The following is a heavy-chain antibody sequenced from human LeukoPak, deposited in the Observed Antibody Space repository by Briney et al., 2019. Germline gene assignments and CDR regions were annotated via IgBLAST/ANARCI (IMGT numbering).Heavy chain of an antibody. CDR3: ARVQGGAWDYYYYYGMDV. V-gene: IGHV1-46*01. CDR1: GYTFTSYD. CDR2: INPSGGST. D-gene: IGHD3-16*01. J-gene: IGHJ6*02. Sequence: ASVKVSCKASGYTFTSYDINWVRQAPGQGLEWMGIINPSGGSTSYAQKFQGRVTMTRDTSTSTVYMELSSLRSEDTAVYYCARVQGGAWDYYYYYGMDVWGQGTTVTVSS.